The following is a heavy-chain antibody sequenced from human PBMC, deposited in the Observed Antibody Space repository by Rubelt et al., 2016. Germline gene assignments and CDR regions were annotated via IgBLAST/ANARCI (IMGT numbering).Heavy chain of an antibody. CDR2: ITGGSTTK. CDR1: GFTFSDYA. Sequence: EVQLVESGGGLVQPGGSLRLSCAASGFTFSDYAMNWVRQSPGKGLEWVAYITGGSTTKYYADSVRGRFTISREKAKNALYLQMNSLSVEETAVYFCARAGSASHADGCGIWGQGTMGTVSS. V-gene: IGHV3-48*01. D-gene: IGHD1-1*01. J-gene: IGHJ3*02. CDR3: ARAGSASHADGCGI.